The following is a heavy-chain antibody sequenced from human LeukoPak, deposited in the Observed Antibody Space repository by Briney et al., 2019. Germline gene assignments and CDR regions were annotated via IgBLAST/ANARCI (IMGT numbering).Heavy chain of an antibody. CDR1: GFTFSSYG. J-gene: IGHJ6*02. D-gene: IGHD5-12*01. V-gene: IGHV3-33*06. CDR3: AKGGGYEYYCYGMDV. CDR2: IWYDGSNK. Sequence: GGSLRLSCAASGFTFSSYGMHWVRQAPGKGLEWVAVIWYDGSNKYYADSVKGRFTISRDNSKNTLYLQMNSLRAEDTAVYYCAKGGGYEYYCYGMDVWGQGTTVTVSS.